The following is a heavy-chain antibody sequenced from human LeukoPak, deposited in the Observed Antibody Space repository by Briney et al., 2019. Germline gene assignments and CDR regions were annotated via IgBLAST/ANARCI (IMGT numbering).Heavy chain of an antibody. J-gene: IGHJ4*02. V-gene: IGHV4-34*01. D-gene: IGHD5-18*01. CDR2: INHSGST. CDR1: GGCCSGYY. Sequence: PSETLSCTSAVYGGCCSGYYWSWHRQPPGKGLEGIGEINHSGSTNYNPSLKSRVTISVDTSKNQFSLKLSSVTAADTAVYYCARRRLWLRFDYWGQGTLVTVSS. CDR3: ARRRLWLRFDY.